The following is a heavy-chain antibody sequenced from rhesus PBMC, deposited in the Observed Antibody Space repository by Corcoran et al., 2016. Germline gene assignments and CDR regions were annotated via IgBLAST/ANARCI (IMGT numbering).Heavy chain of an antibody. V-gene: IGHV4S14*01. D-gene: IGHD3-3*01. Sequence: QVQLQESGPGLVKPSETLSLTCAVSGYSISSGYYWGWIRQPPGKGLEWIGSIYGSGGSNYLNPSHKSRVSCSRDTGKNQFSLKRSSVTAADMVVYYGARDERFLEWLLRFDYWGQGVRVTVSS. J-gene: IGHJ4*01. CDR2: IYGSGGSN. CDR3: ARDERFLEWLLRFDY. CDR1: GYSISSGYY.